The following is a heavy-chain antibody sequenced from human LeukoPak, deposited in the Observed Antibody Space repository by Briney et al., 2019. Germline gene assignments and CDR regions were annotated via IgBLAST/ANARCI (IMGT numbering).Heavy chain of an antibody. V-gene: IGHV3-74*01. D-gene: IGHD4-23*01. CDR1: GFTFSSYW. CDR3: ARDMGPYGGNPGGS. J-gene: IGHJ5*02. Sequence: GGSLRLSCAASGFTFSSYWMHWVRQAPGKGLVWVSRVATDWTGPSYADFVKGRFTISRDNAKDTLYLQMNSLSAEDTAVYYCARDMGPYGGNPGGSWGQGTLVTVSS. CDR2: VATDWTGP.